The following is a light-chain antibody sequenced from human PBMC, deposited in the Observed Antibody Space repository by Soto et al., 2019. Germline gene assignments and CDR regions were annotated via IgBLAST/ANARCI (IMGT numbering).Light chain of an antibody. CDR3: QQYNSYWT. CDR1: QSISSW. Sequence: DIQMTQSPSTLSASVGDRVTITCWASQSISSWLAWYQQKPGKAPELLIYDASSLQSGVPLRFSGSGSGTEFTLTISSLQPDDFATYYCQQYNSYWTFGQGTKVEIK. J-gene: IGKJ1*01. V-gene: IGKV1-5*01. CDR2: DAS.